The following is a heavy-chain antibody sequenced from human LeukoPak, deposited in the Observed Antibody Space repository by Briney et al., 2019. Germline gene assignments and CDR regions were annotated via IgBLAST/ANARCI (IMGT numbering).Heavy chain of an antibody. D-gene: IGHD2-15*01. CDR1: GFTFSSYS. CDR3: ARLETVVVVAATYYYGMDV. CDR2: ISSSSSYI. V-gene: IGHV3-21*01. Sequence: GGSLRLSCAASGFTFSSYSMNRVRQAPGKGLEWVSSISSSSSYIYYADSVKGRFTISRDNAKNSLYLQMNSLRAEDTAVYYCARLETVVVVAATYYYGMDVWGQGTTVTVSS. J-gene: IGHJ6*02.